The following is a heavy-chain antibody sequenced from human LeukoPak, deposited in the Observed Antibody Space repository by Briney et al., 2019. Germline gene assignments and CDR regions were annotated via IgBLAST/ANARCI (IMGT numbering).Heavy chain of an antibody. CDR1: GYTFTGYY. J-gene: IGHJ5*02. D-gene: IGHD5-12*01. CDR3: ARADKWITISHCFDP. V-gene: IGHV1-2*02. CDR2: INPNSGGT. Sequence: ASVKVSCKASGYTFTGYYMHWVRQAPGQGLEWMGWINPNSGGTNYAQKFQGRVTMTRDTSISTAYMELSRLRSDDTALYYCARADKWITISHCFDPWGQGTLVTVSS.